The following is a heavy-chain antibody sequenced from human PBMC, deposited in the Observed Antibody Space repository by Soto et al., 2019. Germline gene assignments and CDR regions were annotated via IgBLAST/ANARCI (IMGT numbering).Heavy chain of an antibody. Sequence: PSETLSLTCTVPGGSISSYYWSWIRQPPGKGLEWIGYIYYSGSTNYNPSLKSRVTISVDTSKNQFSLKLSSVTAADTAVYYCARDMVIDYYYGMDVWGQGTTVTVSS. CDR3: ARDMVIDYYYGMDV. CDR2: IYYSGST. CDR1: GGSISSYY. D-gene: IGHD3-22*01. V-gene: IGHV4-59*01. J-gene: IGHJ6*02.